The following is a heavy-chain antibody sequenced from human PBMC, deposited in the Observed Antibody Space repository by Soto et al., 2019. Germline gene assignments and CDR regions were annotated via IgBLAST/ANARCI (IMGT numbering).Heavy chain of an antibody. V-gene: IGHV2-5*02. CDR1: GFSLTTRGVG. CDR3: AHDSHGWYGMDV. CDR2: IYWDDDK. D-gene: IGHD6-19*01. J-gene: IGHJ6*02. Sequence: QITLKESGPTLVKPTQTLTLTCTFSGFSLTTRGVGVAWIRQPPGKALEWLALIYWDDDKRYSPSLKSRLTITKDTSKNQVVLTMTNMDPVDTATYFCAHDSHGWYGMDVWGQGTTVTVSS.